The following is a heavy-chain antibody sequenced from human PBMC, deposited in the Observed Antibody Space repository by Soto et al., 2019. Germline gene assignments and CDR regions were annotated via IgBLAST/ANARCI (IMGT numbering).Heavy chain of an antibody. D-gene: IGHD3-3*01. Sequence: TLSLTCAVYGGSLSGYYWSWIRQPPGKGLEWIGEINHSGSTNYSPSLKSRVTILVDTSKNQFSLQLSSVAAADTAMYYCARGDFAWEPSTDYWGQGTLVTVSS. J-gene: IGHJ4*02. V-gene: IGHV4-34*01. CDR3: ARGDFAWEPSTDY. CDR1: GGSLSGYY. CDR2: INHSGST.